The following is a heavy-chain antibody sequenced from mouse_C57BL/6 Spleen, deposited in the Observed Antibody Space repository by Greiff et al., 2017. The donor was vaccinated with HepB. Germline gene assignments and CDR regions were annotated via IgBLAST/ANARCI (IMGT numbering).Heavy chain of an antibody. V-gene: IGHV1-62-2*01. J-gene: IGHJ3*01. CDR1: GYTFTEYT. Sequence: LVESGAELVKPGASVKLSCKASGYTFTEYTIHWVKQRSGQGLEWIGWFYPGSGSIKYNEKFKDKATLTADKSSSTVYMELSRLTSEDSAVYFCARHEDDYYGSSSWFAYWGQGTLVTVSA. D-gene: IGHD1-1*01. CDR2: FYPGSGSI. CDR3: ARHEDDYYGSSSWFAY.